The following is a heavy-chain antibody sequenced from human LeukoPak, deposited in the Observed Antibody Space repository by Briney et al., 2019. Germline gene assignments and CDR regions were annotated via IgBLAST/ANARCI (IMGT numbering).Heavy chain of an antibody. V-gene: IGHV3-48*01. CDR2: ISSSSSTI. J-gene: IGHJ4*02. CDR3: ARDWGGLTYYYDSSGADY. Sequence: GASLRLSCAASGFTFSSYSMNWVRQDPGKGLEWVSYISSSSSTIYYADSVKGRFTISRDNAKNSLYLQMNSLRAEDTAVYYCARDWGGLTYYYDSSGADYWGQGTLVTVSS. D-gene: IGHD3-22*01. CDR1: GFTFSSYS.